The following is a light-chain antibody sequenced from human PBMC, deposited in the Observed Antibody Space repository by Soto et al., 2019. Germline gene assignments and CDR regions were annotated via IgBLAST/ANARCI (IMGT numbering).Light chain of an antibody. CDR1: QSIGRW. V-gene: IGKV1-5*01. Sequence: DIQMTQSPSTLSAFVGDRVTITCRASQSIGRWLAWYQQKPGKAPKLLIYNASRLESGVPSRFSGSGSGTEFTLTISSLQPDEFATYYCQQYNTCSPERTFGQRTKVEGK. CDR2: NAS. J-gene: IGKJ1*01. CDR3: QQYNTCSPERT.